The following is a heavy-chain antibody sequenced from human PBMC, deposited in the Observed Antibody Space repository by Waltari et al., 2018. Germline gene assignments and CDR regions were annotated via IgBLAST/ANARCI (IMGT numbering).Heavy chain of an antibody. CDR3: ARLAPKTYRSPVPGRDYYYGLDV. CDR2: INGDGSTS. D-gene: IGHD6-13*01. CDR1: GFTYSNHW. Sequence: EEQLVESGGGLVQPGDSLRLSCAASGFTYSNHWMHWVRQAPGKGLVVVSLINGDGSTSNYADVVKGRFTISRDNTKKTLYLQMKRLRVEDTAVYYCARLAPKTYRSPVPGRDYYYGLDVWGQGTTVTVSS. J-gene: IGHJ6*02. V-gene: IGHV3-74*01.